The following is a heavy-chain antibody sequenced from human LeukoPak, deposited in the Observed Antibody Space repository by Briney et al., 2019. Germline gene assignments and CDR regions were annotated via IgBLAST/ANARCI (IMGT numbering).Heavy chain of an antibody. J-gene: IGHJ3*02. D-gene: IGHD6-25*01. CDR1: GFTFSNAW. V-gene: IGHV3-15*01. CDR2: IKSKTDGATT. CDR3: ARDSDVNGRDAFDI. Sequence: GGSRRLSCAVSGFTFSNAWMSWVRQAPGKGLEWIARIKSKTDGATTDYTARVKGRFTISRDDSKNTLYLQMNSLKAEDTAVYYCARDSDVNGRDAFDIWGQGTMVTVSS.